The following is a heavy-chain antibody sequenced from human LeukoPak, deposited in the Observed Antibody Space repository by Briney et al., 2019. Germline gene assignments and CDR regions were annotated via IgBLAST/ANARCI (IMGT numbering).Heavy chain of an antibody. CDR1: TVXXXY. V-gene: IGHV3-66*01. Sequence: TVXXXYMSWVXQXPGKGLEGVSVIFSGGSTYYSDSVKGRFTISSDNSKNTLHLQMNSLRAEDTAVYYCARGGLPPGYSYGYYFDFWGQGTLVTVSS. CDR2: IFSGGST. J-gene: IGHJ4*02. D-gene: IGHD5-18*01. CDR3: ARGGLPPGYSYGYYFDF.